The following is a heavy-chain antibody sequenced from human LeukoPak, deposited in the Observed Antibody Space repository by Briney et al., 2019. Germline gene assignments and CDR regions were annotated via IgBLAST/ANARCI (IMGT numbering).Heavy chain of an antibody. V-gene: IGHV3-11*03. Sequence: LSLTCTVSGGSISSGGLYWSWIRQAPGKGLEWVSYISSSSSYTNYADSVKGRFTISRDNAKNSLYLQMNSLRPEDTAVYYCARLGVRGVKGGVFDYWGQGTLVTVSS. CDR3: ARLGVRGVKGGVFDY. CDR2: ISSSSSYT. J-gene: IGHJ4*02. CDR1: GGSISSGGLY. D-gene: IGHD3-10*01.